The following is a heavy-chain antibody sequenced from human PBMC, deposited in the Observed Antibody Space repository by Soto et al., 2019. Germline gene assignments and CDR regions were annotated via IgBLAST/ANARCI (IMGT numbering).Heavy chain of an antibody. CDR2: INPILSMS. CDR3: ASSYGSGYRAFDY. Sequence: QVQLVQSGAEVKKPGSSVRVSCKASGDTFTFYSINWVRQAPGLGLGWMGRINPILSMSNYAQRFQGRVTMTAAKSTSTAYMEMSSLRSEDTAMYYCASSYGSGYRAFDYWGQGALVTVSS. CDR1: GDTFTFYS. J-gene: IGHJ4*02. V-gene: IGHV1-69*02. D-gene: IGHD3-10*01.